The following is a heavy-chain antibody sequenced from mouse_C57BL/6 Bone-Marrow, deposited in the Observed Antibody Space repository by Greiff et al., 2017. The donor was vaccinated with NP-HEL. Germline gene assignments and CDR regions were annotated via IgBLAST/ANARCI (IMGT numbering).Heavy chain of an antibody. CDR1: GFTIKNTY. D-gene: IGHD1-1*01. CDR2: IDPANGNT. Sequence: VQLQQSVAELVRPGASVKLSCTASGFTIKNTYMHWVKQRPEQGLEWIGRIDPANGNTKYAPKFQGKATITADTSSNTAYLQLSNLTSEDTAIYYSASNFLRDYFGYWGQGTTLTVSS. J-gene: IGHJ2*01. CDR3: ASNFLRDYFGY. V-gene: IGHV14-3*01.